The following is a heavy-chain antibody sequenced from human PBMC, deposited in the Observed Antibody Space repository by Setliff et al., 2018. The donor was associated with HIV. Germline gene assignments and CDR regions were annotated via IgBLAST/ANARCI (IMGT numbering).Heavy chain of an antibody. D-gene: IGHD3-10*01. Sequence: SETLSLTCVISGGSMGSHYWSWIRQSPGKGLEWIGYIYYSGSTYYNPSLKSRVTISVDTSKNQFSLKLSSVTAADTAVYYCARTAGELDYWGQGTLVTVSS. V-gene: IGHV4-59*08. J-gene: IGHJ4*02. CDR1: GGSMGSHY. CDR2: IYYSGST. CDR3: ARTAGELDY.